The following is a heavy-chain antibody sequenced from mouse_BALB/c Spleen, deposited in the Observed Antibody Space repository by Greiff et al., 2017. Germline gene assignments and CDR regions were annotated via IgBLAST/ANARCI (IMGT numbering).Heavy chain of an antibody. CDR2: ISSGSSTI. V-gene: IGHV5-17*02. Sequence: EVKLVESGGGLVQPGGSRKLSCAASGFTFSSFGMHWVRQAPEKGLEWVAYISSGSSTIYYADTVKVRFTISRDNPKNTLFLQMTSLRSEDTAMYYCARGNTYAMDYWGQGTSVTVSS. J-gene: IGHJ4*01. D-gene: IGHD2-1*01. CDR1: GFTFSSFG. CDR3: ARGNTYAMDY.